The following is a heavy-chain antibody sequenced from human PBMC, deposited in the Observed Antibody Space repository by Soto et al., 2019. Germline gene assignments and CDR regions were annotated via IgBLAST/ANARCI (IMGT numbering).Heavy chain of an antibody. CDR2: ISYDGSNK. J-gene: IGHJ4*02. CDR1: GFTFSSYA. V-gene: IGHV3-30-3*01. Sequence: GGSLRLSCAASGFTFSSYAMHWVRQAPGEGLEWVAVISYDGSNKYYADSVKGRFTISRDNSKNTLYLQMNSLRAEDTAVYYCARDNLRSLDYWGQGTLVTVSS. D-gene: IGHD4-17*01. CDR3: ARDNLRSLDY.